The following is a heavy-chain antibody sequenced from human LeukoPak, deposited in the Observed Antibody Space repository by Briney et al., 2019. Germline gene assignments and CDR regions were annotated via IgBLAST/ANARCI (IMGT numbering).Heavy chain of an antibody. D-gene: IGHD1-26*01. CDR3: ARVSSGSYYILDY. CDR1: GYTFSSYD. Sequence: GGSLRLSCAASGYTFSSYDMNWVRQAPGKGLEWVSYISSSGSTIYYADSVKGRLTISRDNAKNSLYLQMSSLRAEDTAVYYCARVSSGSYYILDYWGQGTLVTVSS. V-gene: IGHV3-48*03. CDR2: ISSSGSTI. J-gene: IGHJ4*02.